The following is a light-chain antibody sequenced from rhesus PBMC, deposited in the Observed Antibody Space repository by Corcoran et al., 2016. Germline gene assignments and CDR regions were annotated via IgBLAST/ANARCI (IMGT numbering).Light chain of an antibody. CDR2: KAP. V-gene: IGKV1-22*01. Sequence: DIQMTQSPSSLSASVGDTVTITCRASQGITSWLAWYQQKPGKAPKLLIYKAPSLQSGVPSRCSGSGSGNDFTLTISSLQGEDFETYYCHKYSSRLTFGGGTKVELK. CDR3: HKYSSRLT. CDR1: QGITSW. J-gene: IGKJ4*01.